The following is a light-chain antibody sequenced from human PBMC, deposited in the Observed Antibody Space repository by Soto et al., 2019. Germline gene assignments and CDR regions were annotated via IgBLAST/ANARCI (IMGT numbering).Light chain of an antibody. CDR1: QSVSRTY. CDR2: RTS. Sequence: EIVLTQSPATLSSFPGDRVTLSCRASQSVSRTYLAWYQQKPGEAPRLLIYRTSTRATGIPGRFSGSGSGTDFTLTISRLEPEDFAVYYCQQFGSSVPFGQGTRLAIK. CDR3: QQFGSSVP. J-gene: IGKJ5*01. V-gene: IGKV3-20*01.